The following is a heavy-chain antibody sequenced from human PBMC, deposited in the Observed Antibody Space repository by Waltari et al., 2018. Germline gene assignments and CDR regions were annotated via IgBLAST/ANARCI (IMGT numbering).Heavy chain of an antibody. CDR2: INHSGST. D-gene: IGHD6-13*01. V-gene: IGHV4-34*01. Sequence: QVQLQQWGAGLLKPSETLSLTCAVYGGSFSGYYWRWIRQHPGKGLEWIGEINHSGSTNYNPSLKSRVTISVDTSKNQFSLKLSSVTAADTAVYYCARGKAAAGLKRGAFDIWGQGTMVTVSS. CDR1: GGSFSGYY. CDR3: ARGKAAAGLKRGAFDI. J-gene: IGHJ3*02.